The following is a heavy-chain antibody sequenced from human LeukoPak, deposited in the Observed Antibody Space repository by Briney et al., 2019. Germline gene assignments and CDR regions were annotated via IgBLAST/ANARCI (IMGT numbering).Heavy chain of an antibody. Sequence: GGSLTLSCSASGFPFNSYAMILLRQAPGKVLEWVSAISVSGGNTYYADSVKGRFTISRDNSKNTLYLKMNSLRAEDTAVYYCGKDGRAAAGDNWFDPWGQGTLVTVSS. J-gene: IGHJ5*02. CDR2: ISVSGGNT. V-gene: IGHV3-23*01. CDR1: GFPFNSYA. D-gene: IGHD6-13*01. CDR3: GKDGRAAAGDNWFDP.